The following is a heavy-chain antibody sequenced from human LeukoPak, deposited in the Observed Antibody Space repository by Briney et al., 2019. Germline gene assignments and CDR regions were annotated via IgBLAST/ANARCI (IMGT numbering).Heavy chain of an antibody. J-gene: IGHJ4*02. CDR2: IKQDGSEK. D-gene: IGHD3-10*01. V-gene: IGHV3-7*01. Sequence: GSLRLSCAASGFTFSSYWMSWVRQAPGKGLEWVANIKQDGSEKYYVDSVKGRLTISRDNAKNSLYLQMNSLRAEDTAVYYCARGLTMVRGVLLPDYWGQGTLVTVSS. CDR1: GFTFSSYW. CDR3: ARGLTMVRGVLLPDY.